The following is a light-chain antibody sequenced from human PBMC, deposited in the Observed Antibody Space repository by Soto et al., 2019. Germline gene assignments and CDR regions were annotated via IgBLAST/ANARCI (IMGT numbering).Light chain of an antibody. CDR2: AAS. J-gene: IGKJ4*01. CDR3: QKYTNVPA. V-gene: IGKV1-27*01. Sequence: DIQMTQSPSSLSVSVGDRVTITCRASQGISNYLAWYQQIPGKVPKLLISAASTLQSEVPSRFSGSGSGTDFTLTISSLQPEDVATYYCQKYTNVPAFGGGTKVEIK. CDR1: QGISNY.